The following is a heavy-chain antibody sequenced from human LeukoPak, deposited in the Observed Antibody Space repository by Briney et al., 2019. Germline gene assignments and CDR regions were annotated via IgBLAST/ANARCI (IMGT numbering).Heavy chain of an antibody. J-gene: IGHJ2*01. D-gene: IGHD2-8*02. CDR1: GGSISSYY. Sequence: SETLSLTCTVSGGSISSYYWNWIRQPPGKGLEWIGSIYYSGSTYYNPSLKSRVTISVDTSKNQFSLKLSSVTAADTAVYYCARQGPGGYYWYFDLWGRGTLVTVSS. V-gene: IGHV4-59*05. CDR3: ARQGPGGYYWYFDL. CDR2: IYYSGST.